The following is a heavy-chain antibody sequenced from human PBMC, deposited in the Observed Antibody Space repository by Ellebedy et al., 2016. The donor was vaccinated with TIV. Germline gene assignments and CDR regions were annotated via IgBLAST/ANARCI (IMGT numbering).Heavy chain of an antibody. CDR2: ISSDGSST. CDR3: ARSNWNYDY. CDR1: GFTFSNYT. Sequence: GESLKISCAASGFTFSNYTMHWVRQAPGKGLVWVSRISSDGSSTDYADSVKGRFTISRDNAKNTLYLQMNSLGVEDTAVCYCARSNWNYDYWGQGTLVTVSS. J-gene: IGHJ4*02. D-gene: IGHD1-7*01. V-gene: IGHV3-74*01.